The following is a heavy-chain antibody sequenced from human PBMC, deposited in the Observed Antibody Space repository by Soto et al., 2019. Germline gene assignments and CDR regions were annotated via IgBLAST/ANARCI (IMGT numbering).Heavy chain of an antibody. D-gene: IGHD4-17*01. CDR2: ISSNGDST. CDR3: VHPRSTVQIPPT. J-gene: IGHJ5*02. Sequence: SGGSLRLSCSASGFTFSMFSMRWVRQAPGKGLEYVSGISSNGDSTYYADSVKGRFTISRDNSKNTLYLQMSSLRAVDTAVYYCVHPRSTVQIPPTWGQGTLVTVSS. V-gene: IGHV3-64D*06. CDR1: GFTFSMFS.